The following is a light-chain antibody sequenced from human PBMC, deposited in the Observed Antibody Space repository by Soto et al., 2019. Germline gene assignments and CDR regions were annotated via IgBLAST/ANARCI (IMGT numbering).Light chain of an antibody. CDR3: QQYNTYSPERT. CDR2: DAS. Sequence: DIQMTQSPSTLSAFVGDRVTITCRASQSIGRWLAWYQQKPGKAPKLLIYDASSLESGVPSRFSGSGSGTEFTLTLISLQPDDFATYYCQQYNTYSPERTFGQGTKVEVK. J-gene: IGKJ1*01. V-gene: IGKV1-5*01. CDR1: QSIGRW.